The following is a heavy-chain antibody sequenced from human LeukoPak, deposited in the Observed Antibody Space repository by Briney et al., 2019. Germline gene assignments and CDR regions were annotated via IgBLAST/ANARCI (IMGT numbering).Heavy chain of an antibody. CDR2: INHSGST. CDR3: VDSKYKDDC. D-gene: IGHD4-11*01. V-gene: IGHV4-34*01. CDR1: GGSFSGYY. Sequence: SETLSLTCAVYGGSFSGYYWSWIRQPPGKGLEWIGEINHSGSTHYNPSLMGRVTISVDTSKNQFSLKLTSVTAADTALYYCVDSKYKDDCWGQGTLVTVSS. J-gene: IGHJ4*02.